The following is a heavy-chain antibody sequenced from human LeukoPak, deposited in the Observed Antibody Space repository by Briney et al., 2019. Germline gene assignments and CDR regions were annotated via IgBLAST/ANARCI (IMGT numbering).Heavy chain of an antibody. V-gene: IGHV4-31*03. CDR3: ARGCSIYYYYGMDV. CDR1: GGSISSGGYY. CDR2: IYYSGSP. D-gene: IGHD4/OR15-4a*01. J-gene: IGHJ6*02. Sequence: PSQTLSLTCSVSGGSISSGGYYWSWIRQHPGGGLEWIGYIYYSGSPYYNPSLKSRVTISVDTSKNQFSLKLSSVTAADTAVYYCARGCSIYYYYGMDVWGQGTTVTVSS.